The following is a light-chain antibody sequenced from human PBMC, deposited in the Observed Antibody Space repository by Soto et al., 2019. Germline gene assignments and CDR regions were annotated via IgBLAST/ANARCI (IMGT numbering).Light chain of an antibody. CDR2: EGS. CDR1: NSDVGAYNL. J-gene: IGLJ3*02. Sequence: QAVVTQTASVSGSPGQSITIFCTGTNSDVGAYNLVSWYQQHPGKAPKVMIYEGSKRPSGVSNRISGSKSGNTASLTISGLQAEDEADYYCCAYAGSSIWVFGGGTKLTVL. CDR3: CAYAGSSIWV. V-gene: IGLV2-23*01.